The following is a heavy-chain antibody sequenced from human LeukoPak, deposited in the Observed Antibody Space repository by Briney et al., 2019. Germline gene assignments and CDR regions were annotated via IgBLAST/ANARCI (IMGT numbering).Heavy chain of an antibody. J-gene: IGHJ4*02. CDR1: GYTFTSYG. CDR3: AGGEGLVWEYFDY. D-gene: IGHD6-19*01. CDR2: IIPLLGIA. Sequence: GASVKVSCKASGYTFTSYGISWVRQAPGQGLEWLGRIIPLLGIANYAQKFQGRVAITADKSTSTAYMELSSLRSEDTAVYYCAGGEGLVWEYFDYWGQGTLVTVSS. V-gene: IGHV1-69*04.